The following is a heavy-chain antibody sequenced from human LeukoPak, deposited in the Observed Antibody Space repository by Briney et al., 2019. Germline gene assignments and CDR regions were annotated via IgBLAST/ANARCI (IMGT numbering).Heavy chain of an antibody. CDR3: ARGGYGDLPAIDP. D-gene: IGHD4-17*01. Sequence: PSETLSLTCAVYGGSFSGYYWSRIRQPPGKGLEWIGEINHSGSTNYNPSLKSRVTISVDTSKNQCPLKLSSVTAADTAVYYCARGGYGDLPAIDPWGQGTLVTVSS. CDR1: GGSFSGYY. CDR2: INHSGST. J-gene: IGHJ5*02. V-gene: IGHV4-34*01.